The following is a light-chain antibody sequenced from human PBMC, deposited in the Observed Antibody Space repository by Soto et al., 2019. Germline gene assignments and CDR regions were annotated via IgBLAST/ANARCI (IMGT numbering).Light chain of an antibody. Sequence: EIAITLSQTTLSISPGERAILSYRASQSVSSNLAWYQQKPGQAPRLLIYGASTRATGIPARFSGSGSGTEFTLTISSLQSEDFAVYYCQQYNNWPRTFGQGTKVDI. CDR2: GAS. CDR3: QQYNNWPRT. CDR1: QSVSSN. V-gene: IGKV3-15*01. J-gene: IGKJ1*01.